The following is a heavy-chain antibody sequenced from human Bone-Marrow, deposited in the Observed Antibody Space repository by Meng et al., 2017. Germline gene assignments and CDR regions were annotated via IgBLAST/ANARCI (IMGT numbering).Heavy chain of an antibody. Sequence: QGPLVQSGTEVKKPGASVKVSCKASGYTFTSYAIHWVRQAPGQRPEWMGWINAGNGNTEDSQKFQGRVTITRDTSASTAYMELSSLTSEDTAVYYCARVYCSSTSCQYYFDYWGQGTLVTVSS. V-gene: IGHV1-3*01. D-gene: IGHD2-2*01. CDR1: GYTFTSYA. J-gene: IGHJ4*02. CDR2: INAGNGNT. CDR3: ARVYCSSTSCQYYFDY.